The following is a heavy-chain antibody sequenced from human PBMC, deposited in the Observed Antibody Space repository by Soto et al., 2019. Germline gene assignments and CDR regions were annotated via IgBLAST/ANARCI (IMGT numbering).Heavy chain of an antibody. CDR1: GFTFSIYA. J-gene: IGHJ4*02. Sequence: GGSLRLSCAASGFTFSIYAVAWIHQTPGKGLEWVSVIGAGSDGIQYVDSVKGRFSISRDNSKNTLYLHMNSLRAEDTAIYYCAKYSTSGPSRFFDLWGQGTLVTVSS. V-gene: IGHV3-23*01. CDR3: AKYSTSGPSRFFDL. D-gene: IGHD5-12*01. CDR2: IGAGSDGI.